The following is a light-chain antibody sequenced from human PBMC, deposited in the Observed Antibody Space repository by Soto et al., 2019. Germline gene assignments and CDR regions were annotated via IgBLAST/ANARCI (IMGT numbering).Light chain of an antibody. J-gene: IGLJ3*02. CDR2: EVS. Sequence: QSALTQPASVSGSPGQSITISCTGTSSDVGGYNYVSWYQQHPGKAPKLMIYEVSNRPSGVSNRFSGSKSGTSASLAITGLQAEDEADYYCQSYDRNLRGWVFGGGTQLTVL. CDR1: SSDVGGYNY. V-gene: IGLV2-14*01. CDR3: QSYDRNLRGWV.